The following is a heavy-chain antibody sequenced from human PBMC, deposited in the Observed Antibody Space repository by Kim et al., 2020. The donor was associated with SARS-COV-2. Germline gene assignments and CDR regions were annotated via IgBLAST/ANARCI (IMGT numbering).Heavy chain of an antibody. D-gene: IGHD6-19*01. CDR3: ARHPDHSSGPTTRDY. J-gene: IGHJ4*02. V-gene: IGHV4-39*01. Sequence: PSLKSRVTISVDTSKNQFSLKLSSVTAADTAVYYWARHPDHSSGPTTRDYWGQGTLVTVSS.